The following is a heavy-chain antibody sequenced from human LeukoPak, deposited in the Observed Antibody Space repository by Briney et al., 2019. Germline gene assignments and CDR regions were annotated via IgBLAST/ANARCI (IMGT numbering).Heavy chain of an antibody. CDR3: AREGTSSILALGY. Sequence: SETLSLTCAVSGYSISSGYYWGWIRQPPGKGLEWIGSIYHSGSTYYNPSLKSRVTISVGTSKNQFSLKLSSVTAADTAVYYCAREGTSSILALGYWGQGTLVTVSS. CDR1: GYSISSGYY. J-gene: IGHJ4*02. D-gene: IGHD6-6*01. V-gene: IGHV4-38-2*02. CDR2: IYHSGST.